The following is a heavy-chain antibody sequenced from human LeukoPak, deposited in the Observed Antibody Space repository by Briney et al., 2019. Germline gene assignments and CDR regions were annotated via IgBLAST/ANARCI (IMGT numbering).Heavy chain of an antibody. Sequence: ASVKVSCKASGYTFTDYYMHWVRQAPGQGLEWMGWINSNSGGTNYALKFQGRVTMTRGTSISTAYMDLSSLRSDDTAVYYCARVLVPAGGGVVDYWGQGTLVTVSS. D-gene: IGHD3-16*01. CDR3: ARVLVPAGGGVVDY. CDR1: GYTFTDYY. J-gene: IGHJ4*02. CDR2: INSNSGGT. V-gene: IGHV1-2*02.